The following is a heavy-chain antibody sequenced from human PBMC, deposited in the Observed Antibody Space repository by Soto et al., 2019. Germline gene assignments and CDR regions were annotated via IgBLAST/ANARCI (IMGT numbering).Heavy chain of an antibody. CDR2: INHSGST. Sequence: PSETLSLTCAVYGGSFSGYYWSWIRQPPGKGLEWIGEINHSGSTNYNPSLKSRVTISVDTSKNQFSLKLSSVTAADTAVYYCARVHDAYYYYGMDVWGQGTTVTVSS. D-gene: IGHD1-1*01. J-gene: IGHJ6*02. V-gene: IGHV4-34*01. CDR3: ARVHDAYYYYGMDV. CDR1: GGSFSGYY.